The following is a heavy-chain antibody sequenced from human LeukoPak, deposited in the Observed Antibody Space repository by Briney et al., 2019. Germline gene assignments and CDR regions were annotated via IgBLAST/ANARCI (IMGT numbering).Heavy chain of an antibody. CDR3: AKWVDYGDFSSRFDP. CDR1: GFTFSSYA. V-gene: IGHV3-23*01. D-gene: IGHD4-17*01. J-gene: IGHJ5*02. CDR2: ISGSGGST. Sequence: GGSLRLSCAASGFTFSSYAMSWVRQAPGKGLEWVSAISGSGGSTYYADSVKGRFTISRDNSKNTLYLQMNSLRAEDTAVYYCAKWVDYGDFSSRFDPWGQGTLVTVSS.